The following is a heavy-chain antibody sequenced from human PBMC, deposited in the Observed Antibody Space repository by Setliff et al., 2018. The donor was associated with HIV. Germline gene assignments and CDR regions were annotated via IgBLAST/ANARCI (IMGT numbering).Heavy chain of an antibody. CDR1: GYSVTSYW. CDR2: IYPGDSDT. D-gene: IGHD2-21*01. J-gene: IGHJ6*03. Sequence: HGESLKISCKGSGYSVTSYWNDWVRQMPGKGLEWMGIIYPGDSDTRYSPSFQGQVTMSADKSISAVYLQWDSLKASDSAIYYCARAPRSPLRWRDNLLSSSSFFMDVWGKGTTVTVSS. CDR3: ARAPRSPLRWRDNLLSSSSFFMDV. V-gene: IGHV5-51*01.